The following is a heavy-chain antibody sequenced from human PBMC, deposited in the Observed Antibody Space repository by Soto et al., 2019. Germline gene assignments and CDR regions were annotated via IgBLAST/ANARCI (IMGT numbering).Heavy chain of an antibody. CDR1: GVSLTNAV. V-gene: IGHV3-15*01. CDR2: IKSKNDGGTT. CDR3: TTDMVTYDFSSGHHTGHRFDS. J-gene: IGHJ5*01. Sequence: GVSLRLTSAAYGVSLTNAVLIWVRHVAGTALECVGRIKSKNDGGTTDYAAPVKGRFTISRDDSKNTLYLQMNSLKTEDTAVYYCTTDMVTYDFSSGHHTGHRFDSWG. D-gene: IGHD3-3*01.